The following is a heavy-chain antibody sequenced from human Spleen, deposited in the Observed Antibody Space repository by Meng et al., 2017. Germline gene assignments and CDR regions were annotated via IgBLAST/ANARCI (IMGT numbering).Heavy chain of an antibody. Sequence: QVQLQELGPGLVKPSGTLSLTCGVYGGSFSDYSWSWIRQPPGKGLEWIGEINHSGATNYNPSLKSRVTISVDTSKNQFSLKLNSVTAADTAIYYCARRRLYDFWSGSTPFDYWGQGTLVTVSS. CDR3: ARRRLYDFWSGSTPFDY. CDR1: GGSFSDYS. J-gene: IGHJ4*02. D-gene: IGHD3-3*01. V-gene: IGHV4-34*01. CDR2: INHSGAT.